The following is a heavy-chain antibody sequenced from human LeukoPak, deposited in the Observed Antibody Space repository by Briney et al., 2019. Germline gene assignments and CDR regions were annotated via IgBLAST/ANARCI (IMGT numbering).Heavy chain of an antibody. Sequence: PSETLSLTCAVSGGSITSGTYSWSWIRQPPGKGLEWMGYIFHSGSTYYNPSLKRRVTISVDRSKNQFSMKLSSVTAADTAVYYCARGGVRYFDSIGTKKRIPFDYWGQGTLVTVSS. J-gene: IGHJ4*02. CDR2: IFHSGST. V-gene: IGHV4-30-2*01. CDR1: GGSITSGTYS. D-gene: IGHD3-9*01. CDR3: ARGGVRYFDSIGTKKRIPFDY.